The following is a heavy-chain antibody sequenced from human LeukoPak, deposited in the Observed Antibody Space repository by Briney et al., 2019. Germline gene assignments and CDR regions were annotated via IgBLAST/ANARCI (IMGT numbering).Heavy chain of an antibody. CDR3: ARGGVGGVNWFDP. CDR2: FDPEDGET. Sequence: ASVKVSCKVSGYTLTELSMHWVRQAPGKGLEWMGGFDPEDGETIYAQKFQGRVTITRNTSISTAYMELSSLRSEDTAVYYCARGGVGGVNWFDPWGQGTLVTVSS. D-gene: IGHD3-10*01. J-gene: IGHJ5*02. V-gene: IGHV1-24*01. CDR1: GYTLTELS.